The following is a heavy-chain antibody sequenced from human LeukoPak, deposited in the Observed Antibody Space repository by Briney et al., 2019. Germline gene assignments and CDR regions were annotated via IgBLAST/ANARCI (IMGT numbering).Heavy chain of an antibody. J-gene: IGHJ2*01. CDR1: GFTFSNAW. CDR3: AKCPNDYGDYDWYFDL. V-gene: IGHV3-15*01. D-gene: IGHD4-17*01. Sequence: EGSLGLSCAASGFTFSNAWMSWVRQAPGKGLEWVGRIKSKTDGGTTDYAAPVKGRFIISRDDSKNTLYLQMNSLRAEDTAVYYCAKCPNDYGDYDWYFDLWGRGTLVTVSS. CDR2: IKSKTDGGTT.